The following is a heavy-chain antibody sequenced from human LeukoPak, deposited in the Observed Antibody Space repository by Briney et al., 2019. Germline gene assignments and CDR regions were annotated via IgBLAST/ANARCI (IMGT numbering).Heavy chain of an antibody. D-gene: IGHD3-10*01. CDR2: IYYSGST. Sequence: TSETLSLTCTVSGGSISSSSYYWGWIRQPPGKGLEWIGNIYYSGSTYYSPSLKSRVTISVDTSKNQLSLKLSSVTAADTAVYYCARHHVLLWFGELLEYNWFDPWGQGTLVTVSS. J-gene: IGHJ5*02. CDR3: ARHHVLLWFGELLEYNWFDP. V-gene: IGHV4-39*01. CDR1: GGSISSSSYY.